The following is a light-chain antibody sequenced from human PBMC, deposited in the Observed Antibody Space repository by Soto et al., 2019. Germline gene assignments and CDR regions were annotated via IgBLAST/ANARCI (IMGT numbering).Light chain of an antibody. Sequence: QSVLTQPPSASGSPGQSVTISYTGTSSDVGGYNYVSWYQQHPGKAPKLVIYEVSKRPSGVPDRFSGSKSGNTASLTVSGLQAEDEASYYCSSYAGGHNLVFGGGTKLTVL. J-gene: IGLJ2*01. CDR3: SSYAGGHNLV. CDR1: SSDVGGYNY. V-gene: IGLV2-8*01. CDR2: EVS.